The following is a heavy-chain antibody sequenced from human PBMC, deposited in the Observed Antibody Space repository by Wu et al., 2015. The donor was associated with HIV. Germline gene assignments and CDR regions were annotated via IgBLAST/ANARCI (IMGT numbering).Heavy chain of an antibody. CDR1: GYIFSGHY. CDR2: INPASGGT. CDR3: AKELWRGSSPPPRITYMDV. Sequence: QVQLVQSGAEVKKPGASVKVSCKASGYIFSGHYVNWVRQAPGQGLEWMGWINPASGGTRYAENFQGRVTMTSDTSINTAYMELSRLRSDDTAIYYCAKELWRGSSPPPRITYMDVWGKGTTVIVSS. D-gene: IGHD6-6*01. J-gene: IGHJ6*03. V-gene: IGHV1-2*02.